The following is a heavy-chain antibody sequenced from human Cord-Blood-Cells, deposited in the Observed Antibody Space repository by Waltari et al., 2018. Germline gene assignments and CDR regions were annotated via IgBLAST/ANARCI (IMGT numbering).Heavy chain of an antibody. CDR1: GGSFSGYY. D-gene: IGHD3-9*01. J-gene: IGHJ4*02. CDR3: ARGNYDILTGYYSN. CDR2: INHSGST. Sequence: QVQLQQWGAGLLKPSETLSLNCAVYGGSFSGYYWSWIGQPPGKGLGWIGEINHSGSTNYNPSHKSRVTISVDTSKNQFSLKLSSVTAADTAVYYCARGNYDILTGYYSNWGQGTLVTVSS. V-gene: IGHV4-34*01.